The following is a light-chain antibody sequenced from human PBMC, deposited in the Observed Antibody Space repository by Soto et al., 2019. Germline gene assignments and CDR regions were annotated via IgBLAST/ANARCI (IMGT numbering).Light chain of an antibody. V-gene: IGKV1-27*01. Sequence: DIQMTQSPTSLSASVGDRVTITCRASQGIRNYVAWYQQIPGKAPKLLIYAASTLQSGVPSRFSGSGSGTDFTLTIIGLQPEDVATYSSQKYSSVPVFGPGTKVEIK. CDR2: AAS. CDR3: QKYSSVPV. J-gene: IGKJ3*01. CDR1: QGIRNY.